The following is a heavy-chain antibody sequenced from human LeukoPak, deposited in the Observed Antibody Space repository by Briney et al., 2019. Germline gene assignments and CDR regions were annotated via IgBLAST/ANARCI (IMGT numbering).Heavy chain of an antibody. Sequence: ASVKVSCKASGYTFTGYYMHWVRQAPGQGLEWKGRINPNSGGTNYAQKFQGRVTITRDTSISTAYMELSRLRSDDTAVYYCASGILYYYDSSGPHADYWGQGTLVTVSS. D-gene: IGHD3-22*01. CDR3: ASGILYYYDSSGPHADY. CDR1: GYTFTGYY. V-gene: IGHV1-2*06. J-gene: IGHJ4*02. CDR2: INPNSGGT.